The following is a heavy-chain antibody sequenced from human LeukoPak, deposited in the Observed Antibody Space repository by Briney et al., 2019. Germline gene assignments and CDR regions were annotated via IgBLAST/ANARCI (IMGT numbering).Heavy chain of an antibody. CDR3: ARAWWYYDFWSGKPTYGMDV. V-gene: IGHV3-21*01. CDR2: ISSSSSYI. D-gene: IGHD3-3*01. Sequence: GGSLRLSCAASGFTFSSYSMNWVRQAPGKGLEWVSSISSSSSYIYYADSVKGRFTISRDNAKNSLYLQMNSLRAEDAAVYYCARAWWYYDFWSGKPTYGMDVWGQGTTVTVSS. CDR1: GFTFSSYS. J-gene: IGHJ6*02.